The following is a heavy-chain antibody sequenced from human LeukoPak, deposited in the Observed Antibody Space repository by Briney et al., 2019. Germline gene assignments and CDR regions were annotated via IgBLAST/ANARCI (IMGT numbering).Heavy chain of an antibody. J-gene: IGHJ4*02. CDR3: ARGQRRHIDMAPSFDY. D-gene: IGHD5-24*01. CDR1: GFTFRSYG. V-gene: IGHV3-30*02. Sequence: PGGSLRLSCAATGFTFRSYGMHWVRQAPGKGLEWVAYIQYDGSNQQYADSVKGRFSISRDSSKTILHLQMNSLRGEDTAVYSCARGQRRHIDMAPSFDYWGQGTLVTVSS. CDR2: IQYDGSNQ.